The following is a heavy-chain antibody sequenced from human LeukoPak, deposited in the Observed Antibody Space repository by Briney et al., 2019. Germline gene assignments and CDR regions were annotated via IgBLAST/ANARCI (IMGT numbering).Heavy chain of an antibody. V-gene: IGHV5-51*01. CDR1: GFRFHSYW. D-gene: IGHD2-15*01. CDR3: ARVDCSGDTGCQLYYFDF. CDR2: IFPRDSDT. Sequence: GESLKSSCQGSGFRFHSYWIAWVRQMPGKGLEWMGSIFPRDSDTRYRPAFQGQVTIPADRSTSTAYLRWSNLKASDTAMYYCARVDCSGDTGCQLYYFDFWGQGTQVTVSS. J-gene: IGHJ4*02.